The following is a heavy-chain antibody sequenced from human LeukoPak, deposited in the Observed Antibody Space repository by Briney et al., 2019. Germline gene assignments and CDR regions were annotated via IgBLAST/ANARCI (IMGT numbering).Heavy chain of an antibody. D-gene: IGHD1-1*01. CDR2: MNPNSGNT. CDR1: GYTFTSYD. CDR3: ARGLGKAPKRRYSFDC. Sequence: ASVKFSCKASGYTFTSYDINWVRQATGQGLEWMGWMNPNSGNTGYAQMFQGRVTMTRNTSIRTAHMERSSLRSEDTAGYYCARGLGKAPKRRYSFDCWGQGTLVTVSS. V-gene: IGHV1-8*01. J-gene: IGHJ4*02.